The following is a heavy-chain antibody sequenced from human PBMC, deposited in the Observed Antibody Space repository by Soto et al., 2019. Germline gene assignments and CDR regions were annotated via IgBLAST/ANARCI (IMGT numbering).Heavy chain of an antibody. J-gene: IGHJ3*02. D-gene: IGHD1-20*01. CDR2: IYYSGST. Sequence: SETLSLTCTFCVVSSISGYCGLILQPAGKGLEWIGYIYYSGSTSYNPSLKSRVTISVDTSKNQFSLKLSSVTAADTALYYCARDIRGFGDENDFDIWGKGQMVNVSS. CDR1: VVSSISGY. V-gene: IGHV4-59*01. CDR3: ARDIRGFGDENDFDI.